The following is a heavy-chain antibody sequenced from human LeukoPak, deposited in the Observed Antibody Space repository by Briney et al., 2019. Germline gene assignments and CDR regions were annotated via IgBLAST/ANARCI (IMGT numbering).Heavy chain of an antibody. CDR3: ASDYYDRKAFDI. V-gene: IGHV4-39*07. D-gene: IGHD3-22*01. Sequence: SETLSLTCTVSGGSISSSSYYWGWIRQPPGKGRVWIGSIYYSGSTYYNPSLKSRVTISVDTSKNQFSLKLSSVTAADTAVYYCASDYYDRKAFDIWGQGTMVTVSS. CDR1: GGSISSSSYY. CDR2: IYYSGST. J-gene: IGHJ3*02.